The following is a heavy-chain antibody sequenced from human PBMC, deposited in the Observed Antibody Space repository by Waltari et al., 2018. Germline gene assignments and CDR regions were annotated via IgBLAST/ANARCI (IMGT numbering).Heavy chain of an antibody. V-gene: IGHV3-30*18. D-gene: IGHD4-17*01. CDR1: GVAFSSYG. CDR3: AKDLGPHGDYVTNYMDV. CDR2: ISYDGSGK. J-gene: IGHJ6*03. Sequence: QVQLVESGGGVVQPGRSLRLSCAASGVAFSSYGMHWVRQAPGKGRGWVAFISYDGSGKHYADSVKCRFTIARDDSKNTSHLQMNSLRPEDTAVYYCAKDLGPHGDYVTNYMDVWGRGTTVTFSS.